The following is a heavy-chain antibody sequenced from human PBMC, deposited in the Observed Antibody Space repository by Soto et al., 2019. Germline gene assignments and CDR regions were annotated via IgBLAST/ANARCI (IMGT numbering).Heavy chain of an antibody. V-gene: IGHV1-18*01. Sequence: QVKLVQSGTEVKKPGASMKVSCKASGYSFATSGISWVRQAPGQGLEWMGWISACNGNTNYDQKLQDRIIMTTDTYTSTAYLELRSLRSDDTAVYYCARAGQYYDSSGYADWGQGTLVTVSS. CDR2: ISACNGNT. CDR3: ARAGQYYDSSGYAD. CDR1: GYSFATSG. J-gene: IGHJ4*02. D-gene: IGHD3-22*01.